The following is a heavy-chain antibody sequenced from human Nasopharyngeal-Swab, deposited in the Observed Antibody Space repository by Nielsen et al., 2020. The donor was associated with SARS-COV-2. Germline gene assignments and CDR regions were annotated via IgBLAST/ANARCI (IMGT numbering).Heavy chain of an antibody. CDR2: ISYDGSNK. Sequence: GGSLRLSCAASGFTFSSYAMHWVRQAPGKGLEWVAVISYDGSNKYYADSVKGRFTISRDNSKNTLYLQMNSLRAEDTAVYYCARDSGGYLDYWGQGTQVTVSS. CDR3: ARDSGGYLDY. J-gene: IGHJ4*02. CDR1: GFTFSSYA. V-gene: IGHV3-30-3*01. D-gene: IGHD2-15*01.